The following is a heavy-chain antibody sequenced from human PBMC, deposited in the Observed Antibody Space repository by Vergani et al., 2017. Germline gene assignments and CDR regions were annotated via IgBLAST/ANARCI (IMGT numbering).Heavy chain of an antibody. Sequence: EVRLLESGGGFVQPGGSLRLPCAASGFTFNIYAMSWVRQAPGKGLEWVSTITYNGGRTYYADSVPGRFTISRDNSKNTLFLQLKTLRAEDTGVYYCAKDYNIMGALHYWGQGTLVAVSS. D-gene: IGHD5-12*01. CDR3: AKDYNIMGALHY. CDR2: ITYNGGRT. V-gene: IGHV3-23*01. CDR1: GFTFNIYA. J-gene: IGHJ4*02.